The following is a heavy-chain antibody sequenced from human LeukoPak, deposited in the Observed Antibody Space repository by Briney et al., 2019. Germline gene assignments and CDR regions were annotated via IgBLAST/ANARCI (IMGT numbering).Heavy chain of an antibody. V-gene: IGHV4-34*01. CDR3: ARGVRAGYWVY. CDR2: INHSGST. J-gene: IGHJ4*02. D-gene: IGHD3-22*01. CDR1: GGSISSYY. Sequence: SETLSLTCTVSGGSISSYYWSWIRQPPGKGLEWIGEINHSGSTNYNPSLKSRVTISVDTSKNQFSLKLSSVTAADTAVYYCARGVRAGYWVYWGQGTLVTVSS.